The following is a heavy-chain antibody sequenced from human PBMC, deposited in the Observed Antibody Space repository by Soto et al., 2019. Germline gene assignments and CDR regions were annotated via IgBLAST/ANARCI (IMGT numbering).Heavy chain of an antibody. J-gene: IGHJ6*02. D-gene: IGHD2-2*01. V-gene: IGHV4-39*01. CDR3: ARLGGHCSSSSCFGFYVMDV. CDR1: GGSITSSSYS. CDR2: SYYTAYTT. Sequence: QLQLQESGPGLVKPSETLSLTCAVSGGSITSSSYSWGWVRQPPGKGLEGIATSYYTAYTTPYNPSLKTRVSISIDTSKNQFSLLLTSVTAADTAVYYCARLGGHCSSSSCFGFYVMDVWGQGTTVTVSS.